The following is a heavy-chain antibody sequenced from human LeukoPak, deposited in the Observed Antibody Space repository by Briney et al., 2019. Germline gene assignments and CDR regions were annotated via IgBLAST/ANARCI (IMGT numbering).Heavy chain of an antibody. CDR1: GGSFSGYY. D-gene: IGHD6-6*01. V-gene: IGHV4-59*01. CDR3: VRAARRDYYYYYYMDV. Sequence: SETLSLTCAVYGGSFSGYYWSWIRQPPGKGLEWIGYIYYSGSTNYNPSLKSRVTISVDTSKNQFSLKLSSVTAADTAVYYCVRAARRDYYYYYYMDVWGKGTTVTVSS. J-gene: IGHJ6*03. CDR2: IYYSGST.